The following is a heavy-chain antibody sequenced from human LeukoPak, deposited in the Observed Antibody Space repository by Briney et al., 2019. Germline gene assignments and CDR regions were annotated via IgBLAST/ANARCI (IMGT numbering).Heavy chain of an antibody. J-gene: IGHJ5*02. CDR3: AKTASHYQNWFDP. CDR1: GGSLSGSY. CDR2: INHSGRT. D-gene: IGHD5-18*01. Sequence: PSETLSLTCAVYGGSLSGSYCTWIRQSPEKGLEWIGEINHSGRTNYNPSLKSRVTISVDTSKNQFSLKLSSVTAADTAVYYCAKTASHYQNWFDPWGQGTLVTVSS. V-gene: IGHV4-34*01.